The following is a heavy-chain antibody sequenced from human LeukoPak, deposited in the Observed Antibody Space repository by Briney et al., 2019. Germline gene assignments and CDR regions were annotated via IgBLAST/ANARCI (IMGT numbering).Heavy chain of an antibody. CDR3: ARDLGWEGIDY. J-gene: IGHJ4*02. V-gene: IGHV1-2*02. CDR2: INPNSGGT. Sequence: ASVKVSCKASGYTFTGYYMHWVRQAPGQGLEWMGWINPNSGGTSYAQKFQSGVTMTRDTSISTAYMELSRLRSDDTAVYYCARDLGWEGIDYWGQGTLVTVSS. D-gene: IGHD1-26*01. CDR1: GYTFTGYY.